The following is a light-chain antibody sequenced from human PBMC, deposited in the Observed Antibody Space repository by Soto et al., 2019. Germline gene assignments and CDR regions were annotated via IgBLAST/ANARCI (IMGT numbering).Light chain of an antibody. CDR2: GAS. V-gene: IGKV3-20*01. Sequence: EIVLTQSPGTLSLSPGERATLSCRASQSVSSTYLAWYQQKPGQAPRLLIYGASSRATGIPDRFSGSGSGTDFTLTISRLEPEXFAVYYCQQYGSSPKLTFGGGTKVEIK. CDR3: QQYGSSPKLT. J-gene: IGKJ4*01. CDR1: QSVSSTY.